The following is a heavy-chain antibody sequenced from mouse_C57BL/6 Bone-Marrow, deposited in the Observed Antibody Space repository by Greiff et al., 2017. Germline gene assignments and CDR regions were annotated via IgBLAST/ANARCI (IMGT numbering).Heavy chain of an antibody. CDR1: GYTFTSYW. Sequence: VQLQQPGAELVKPGASVKLSCKASGYTFTSYWMQWVKQRPGQGLEWIGEIDPSDSYTNYNQKFKGKATLTVDTSSSTAYVQLSSLTSEDSAVYCCARVYYYGSSPHWGQGTTLTVSS. V-gene: IGHV1-50*01. CDR3: ARVYYYGSSPH. CDR2: IDPSDSYT. J-gene: IGHJ2*01. D-gene: IGHD1-1*01.